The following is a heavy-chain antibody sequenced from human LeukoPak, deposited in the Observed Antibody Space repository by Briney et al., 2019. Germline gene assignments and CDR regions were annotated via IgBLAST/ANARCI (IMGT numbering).Heavy chain of an antibody. CDR2: VYGSGST. J-gene: IGHJ4*02. V-gene: IGHV4-4*07. CDR3: ARHGYYGSGKTFDY. CDR1: GGSLSTYY. Sequence: SETLSLTCTVSGGSLSTYYWTWIRQPAGKGLEYIGRVYGSGSTNYNPSLKSRVTMSVDTAKNQFSLKLSSVTAADTAVYYCARHGYYGSGKTFDYWGQGTLVTVSS. D-gene: IGHD3-10*01.